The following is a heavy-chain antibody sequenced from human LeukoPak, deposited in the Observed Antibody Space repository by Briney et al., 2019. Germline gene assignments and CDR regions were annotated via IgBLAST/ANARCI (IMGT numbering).Heavy chain of an antibody. CDR3: ARELRDYGDYFKPAPGFIFDP. Sequence: WASVKVSCKASGGTFSSYAISWVRQAPGQGLEWMGGIIPIFGTANYAQKFQGRVTITADESTSTAYMELSSLRSEDTAVYYCARELRDYGDYFKPAPGFIFDPWGQGTLVTVSS. V-gene: IGHV1-69*13. J-gene: IGHJ5*02. CDR1: GGTFSSYA. D-gene: IGHD4-17*01. CDR2: IIPIFGTA.